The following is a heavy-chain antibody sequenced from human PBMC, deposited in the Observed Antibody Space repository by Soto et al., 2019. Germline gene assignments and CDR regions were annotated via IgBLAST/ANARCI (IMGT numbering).Heavy chain of an antibody. CDR2: IYTSGST. Sequence: SETLSLTCTVPGGSISSYYWSWIRQPAGKGLEWIGRIYTSGSTNYNPSLKSRVTMSVDTSKNQFSLKLSSVTAADTAVYYCARDLSYPSIAAVDWSWFDHWGQGTLVTVSS. J-gene: IGHJ5*02. CDR3: ARDLSYPSIAAVDWSWFDH. CDR1: GGSISSYY. D-gene: IGHD6-13*01. V-gene: IGHV4-4*07.